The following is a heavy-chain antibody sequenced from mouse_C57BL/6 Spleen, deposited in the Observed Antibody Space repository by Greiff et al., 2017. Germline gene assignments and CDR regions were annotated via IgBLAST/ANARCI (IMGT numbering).Heavy chain of an antibody. CDR3: ARAIYSGAMDY. CDR2: IDPSDSYT. D-gene: IGHD2-1*01. Sequence: QVQLKQPGAELVMPGASVKLSCKASGYTFTSYWMHWVKQRPGQGLEWIGEIDPSDSYTNYNQKFKGKSTLTVDKSSSTAYMQLSSLTSEDSAVYYCARAIYSGAMDYWGQGTSVTVSS. J-gene: IGHJ4*01. V-gene: IGHV1-69*01. CDR1: GYTFTSYW.